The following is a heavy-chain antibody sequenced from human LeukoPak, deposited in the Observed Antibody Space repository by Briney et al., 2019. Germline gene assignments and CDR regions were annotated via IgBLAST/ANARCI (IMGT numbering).Heavy chain of an antibody. CDR1: GYTFTGYY. V-gene: IGHV1-2*02. D-gene: IGHD3-22*01. CDR3: ATLRGQYYYDSSGYLDY. CDR2: INPNSGGT. J-gene: IGHJ4*02. Sequence: ASAKVSCKASGYTFTGYYMHWVRQAPGQGLEWMGWINPNSGGTNYQGRVTMTRDTSISTAYMELSRLRSDDTAVYYCATLRGQYYYDSSGYLDYWGQGTLVTVSS.